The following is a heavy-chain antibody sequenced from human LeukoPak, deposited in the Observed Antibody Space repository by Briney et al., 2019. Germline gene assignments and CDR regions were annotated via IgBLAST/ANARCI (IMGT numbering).Heavy chain of an antibody. CDR3: ARVGPIVATIDDAFDI. D-gene: IGHD5-12*01. V-gene: IGHV4-34*01. CDR2: INHSGST. J-gene: IGHJ3*02. Sequence: PSETLSLTCAVYGGSFSGYYWSWIRQPPGKGLEWIGEINHSGSTNYNPSLKSRVTISVDTSKNQFSLKLSSVTAADTAVYHCARVGPIVATIDDAFDIWGQGTMVTVSS. CDR1: GGSFSGYY.